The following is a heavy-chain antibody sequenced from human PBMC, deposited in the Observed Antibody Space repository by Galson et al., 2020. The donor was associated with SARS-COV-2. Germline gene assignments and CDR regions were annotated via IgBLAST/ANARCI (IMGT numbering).Heavy chain of an antibody. CDR3: ASFWSGLYYYYGMDV. CDR2: IYYSGST. D-gene: IGHD3-3*01. Sequence: SETLSLTCTVSGGSISSSSYYWGWIRQPPGKGLEWIGSIYYSGSTYYNPSLKSRVTISVDTSKNQFSLKLSSVTAADTAVYYCASFWSGLYYYYGMDVWGQGTTVTVSS. CDR1: GGSISSSSYY. J-gene: IGHJ6*02. V-gene: IGHV4-39*01.